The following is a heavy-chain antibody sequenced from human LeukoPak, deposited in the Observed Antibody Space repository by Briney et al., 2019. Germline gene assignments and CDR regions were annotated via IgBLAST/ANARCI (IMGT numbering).Heavy chain of an antibody. D-gene: IGHD4-11*01. V-gene: IGHV1-2*02. CDR3: ARALDYSNYDYYYYYGMDV. J-gene: IGHJ6*02. CDR2: INPNSGGT. Sequence: ASVKVSCKASGYTFTGYYMHWVRQAPGQGLEWMGWINPNSGGTNYAQKFQGRVTMTRDTSISTAYMELSRLRSDDTAVYYCARALDYSNYDYYYYYGMDVWGQGTTVTVSS. CDR1: GYTFTGYY.